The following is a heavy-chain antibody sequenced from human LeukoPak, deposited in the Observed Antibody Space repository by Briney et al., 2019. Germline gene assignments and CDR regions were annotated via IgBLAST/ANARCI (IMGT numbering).Heavy chain of an antibody. D-gene: IGHD3-3*01. Sequence: PSETLSLTCTVSGYSISSGYYWGWIRQPPGKGLEWIGSIYHSGSTYYNPSLKSRVTISVDTSKNQFSLKLSSVTAADTAVYYCARGGLYYDSYWGQGTLVTVSS. J-gene: IGHJ4*02. CDR3: ARGGLYYDSY. V-gene: IGHV4-38-2*02. CDR2: IYHSGST. CDR1: GYSISSGYY.